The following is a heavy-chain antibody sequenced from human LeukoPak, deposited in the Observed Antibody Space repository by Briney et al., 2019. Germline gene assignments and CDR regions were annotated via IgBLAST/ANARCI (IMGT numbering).Heavy chain of an antibody. J-gene: IGHJ6*02. CDR1: GFTFSSYA. V-gene: IGHV3-23*01. Sequence: PGGSLRLSCAASGFTFSSYAMSWVRQAPGKGLEWVSTISDSGGSTYYADSVKGRFSVSRDNSKNTLYLKMNSLRAEDTALYYCARGASSGWQDYDFYYGLDVWGPGTTVTVSS. D-gene: IGHD6-19*01. CDR3: ARGASSGWQDYDFYYGLDV. CDR2: ISDSGGST.